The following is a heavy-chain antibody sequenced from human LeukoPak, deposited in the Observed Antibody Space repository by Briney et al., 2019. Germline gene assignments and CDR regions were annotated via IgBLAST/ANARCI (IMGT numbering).Heavy chain of an antibody. CDR3: AREGGITIFGVVIMSRTRWFDP. D-gene: IGHD3-3*01. J-gene: IGHJ5*02. V-gene: IGHV1-69*13. CDR2: IIPIFGTA. CDR1: GGTFSSYA. Sequence: SVKVSCKASGGTFSSYAISWVRSAPGQGPEWRGGIIPIFGTANYAQKFQGRVTITADESTSTAYMELSSLRSEDTAVYYCAREGGITIFGVVIMSRTRWFDPWGQGTLVTVSS.